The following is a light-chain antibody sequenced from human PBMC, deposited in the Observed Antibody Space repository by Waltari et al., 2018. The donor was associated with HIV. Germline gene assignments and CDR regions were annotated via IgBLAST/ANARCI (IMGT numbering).Light chain of an antibody. J-gene: IGLJ2*01. CDR1: SSNIGNNY. V-gene: IGLV1-51*01. CDR3: GTWDSSLSAVV. Sequence: QSVLTQPPSVSAAPGQKVTISCSGSSSNIGNNYVSWYQQLPGTAPKLLIYDNNKGPSGIPDRFSGSKSGTSATLGITGLQTGDEADYYGGTWDSSLSAVVFGGGTKLTVL. CDR2: DNN.